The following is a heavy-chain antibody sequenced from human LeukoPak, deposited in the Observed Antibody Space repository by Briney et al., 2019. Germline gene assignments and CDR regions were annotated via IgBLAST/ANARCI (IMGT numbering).Heavy chain of an antibody. J-gene: IGHJ6*03. D-gene: IGHD3-10*01. V-gene: IGHV3-7*01. CDR3: AREGIGVRGVKTRSRYYYYMDV. CDR2: IKQDGSEK. Sequence: GGSLRLSCAASGFTFSSYWMSWVRQAPGKGLEWVANIKQDGSEKYYVDSVKGRFTISRDNAKNSLYLQMNSLRAEDTAVYYCAREGIGVRGVKTRSRYYYYMDVWGKGTTVTISS. CDR1: GFTFSSYW.